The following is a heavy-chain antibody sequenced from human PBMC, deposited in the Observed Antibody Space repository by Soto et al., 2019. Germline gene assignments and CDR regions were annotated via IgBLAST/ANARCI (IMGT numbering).Heavy chain of an antibody. Sequence: GASVKVSCKASGYTFTSYDINWVRQATGQGLEWMGWMNPNSGNTGYAQKFQGRVTMTRNTSISTAYMELSSLRSEDTAVYYCAIVLWSGSYYYYYGKDVWGQGTTVTVSS. CDR1: GYTFTSYD. CDR3: AIVLWSGSYYYYYGKDV. D-gene: IGHD1-26*01. J-gene: IGHJ6*02. V-gene: IGHV1-8*01. CDR2: MNPNSGNT.